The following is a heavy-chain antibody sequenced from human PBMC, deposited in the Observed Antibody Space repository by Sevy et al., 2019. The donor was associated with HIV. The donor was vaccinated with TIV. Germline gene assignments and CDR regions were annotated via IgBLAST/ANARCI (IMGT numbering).Heavy chain of an antibody. D-gene: IGHD3-10*01. CDR2: LRGSGGST. Sequence: GGSLRLSCAASGFTFSSYAMSWVRLAPGKGLEWVSALRGSGGSTYYADSVKGRFTISRDNSKNTLYLQMNSLRAEDTAVYYCAKMPTPITMVRGVMRAFDIWGQGTMVTVSS. CDR1: GFTFSSYA. V-gene: IGHV3-23*01. J-gene: IGHJ3*02. CDR3: AKMPTPITMVRGVMRAFDI.